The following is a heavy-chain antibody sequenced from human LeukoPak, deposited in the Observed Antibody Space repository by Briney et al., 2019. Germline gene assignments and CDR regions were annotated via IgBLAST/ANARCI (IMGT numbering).Heavy chain of an antibody. J-gene: IGHJ4*02. Sequence: GGSLRLSCEGSGLSFSSYAMSWVRQAPGKGLEGVSGISGNGGKTYYADSVKGRLTISRDNSKNTLYLQMNSLRVDDTAAYYCAKLYYDYVWGSYRYYFFDSWGQGTLVTVSS. V-gene: IGHV3-23*01. CDR3: AKLYYDYVWGSYRYYFFDS. D-gene: IGHD3-16*02. CDR2: ISGNGGKT. CDR1: GLSFSSYA.